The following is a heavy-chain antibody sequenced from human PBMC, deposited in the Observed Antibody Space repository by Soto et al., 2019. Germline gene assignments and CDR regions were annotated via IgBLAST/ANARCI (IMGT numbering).Heavy chain of an antibody. V-gene: IGHV4-59*08. CDR3: ARVAVAGTRVDY. CDR1: GGSISPYY. D-gene: IGHD6-19*01. J-gene: IGHJ4*02. CDR2: IYYGGST. Sequence: PSETLSLTCTVSGGSISPYYWSWIRQPPGKGLEWVGYIYYGGSTSYNPSLKSRITISLETSKNQISLKLSSVTAADTAVYYCARVAVAGTRVDYWGQGTLVTVSS.